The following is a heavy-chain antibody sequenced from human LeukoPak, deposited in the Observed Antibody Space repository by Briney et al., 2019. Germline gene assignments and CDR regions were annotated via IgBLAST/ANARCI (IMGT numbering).Heavy chain of an antibody. Sequence: GGSLRLSCAASGFTVSSNYMSWVRQAPGKGLEWVSVIYSGGSTYYADSVEGRFTISRDNSKNTLYLQMNSPRAEDTAVYYCATQAAAGSLFDYWGQGTLVTVSS. D-gene: IGHD6-13*01. CDR1: GFTVSSNY. CDR2: IYSGGST. V-gene: IGHV3-66*01. CDR3: ATQAAAGSLFDY. J-gene: IGHJ4*02.